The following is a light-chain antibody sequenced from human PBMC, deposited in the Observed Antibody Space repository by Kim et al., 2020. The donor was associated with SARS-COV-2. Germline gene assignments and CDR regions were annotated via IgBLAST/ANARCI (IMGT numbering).Light chain of an antibody. CDR1: RDIKTY. J-gene: IGKJ4*01. V-gene: IGKV1-33*01. CDR3: QQYEDFVS. CDR2: DAS. Sequence: DIQMTQSPSSLSASIGDRVTITCQASRDIKTYLNWYQQKPGKAPRLLIHDASNLAAGVPSRFSGTGYGTDFFFTISSLQSEDLGSYYCQQYEDFVSFGGGTKVDIK.